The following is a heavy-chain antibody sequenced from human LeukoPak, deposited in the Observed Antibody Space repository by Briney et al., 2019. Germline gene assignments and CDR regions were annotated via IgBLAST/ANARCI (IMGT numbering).Heavy chain of an antibody. V-gene: IGHV3-21*01. CDR2: ISSSSSYI. CDR1: GFTFSSYS. D-gene: IGHD3-10*01. Sequence: GGSLRLSCAASGFTFSSYSMNWVRQAPGKGLEWVSSISSSSSYIYYADSVKGRFTISRDNAKNSLYLQVNSLRAEDTAVYYCARGRGGYYFDYWGQGTLVTVSS. J-gene: IGHJ4*02. CDR3: ARGRGGYYFDY.